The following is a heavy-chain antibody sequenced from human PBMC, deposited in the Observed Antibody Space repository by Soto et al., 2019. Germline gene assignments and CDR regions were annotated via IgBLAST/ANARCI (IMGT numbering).Heavy chain of an antibody. CDR1: GGSISSYY. CDR3: ARDQGATTFYYYYGMDV. CDR2: IYYSGST. Sequence: NPSETLSLTCTVSGGSISSYYWSWIRQPPGKGLEWIGYIYYSGSTNYNPSLKSRVTISVDTSKNQFSLKLSSVTAADTAVYYCARDQGATTFYYYYGMDVWGQGTTVTVSS. V-gene: IGHV4-59*01. J-gene: IGHJ6*02. D-gene: IGHD1-26*01.